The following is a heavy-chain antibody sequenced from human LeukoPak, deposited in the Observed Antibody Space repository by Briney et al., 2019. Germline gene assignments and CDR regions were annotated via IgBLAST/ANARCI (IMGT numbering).Heavy chain of an antibody. CDR3: AKDRSTYTISWSNWFDP. CDR1: GFTFSTYG. V-gene: IGHV3-23*01. Sequence: GASLRLSCAASGFTFSTYGMSWVRQAPGKGLEWVSAISGNGGTIYYADSVKGRFTISRDNSKNSMYMQMNSLRAEDTAVYYCAKDRSTYTISWSNWFDPWGQGTLVTVSS. CDR2: ISGNGGTI. D-gene: IGHD6-13*01. J-gene: IGHJ5*02.